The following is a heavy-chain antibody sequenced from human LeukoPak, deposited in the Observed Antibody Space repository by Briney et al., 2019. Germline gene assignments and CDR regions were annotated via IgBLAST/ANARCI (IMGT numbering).Heavy chain of an antibody. CDR3: AKDARRSYDYVWGDYGMDV. J-gene: IGHJ6*02. Sequence: GGSLRLSCAASGFTFSSYAMSWVRQAPGKGLEWVSAISGSGGTTYYADSVKGRFTISRDNSKNTLYLQMNSLRAEDTALYYCAKDARRSYDYVWGDYGMDVWGQGTTVTVSS. CDR2: ISGSGGTT. D-gene: IGHD3-16*01. V-gene: IGHV3-23*01. CDR1: GFTFSSYA.